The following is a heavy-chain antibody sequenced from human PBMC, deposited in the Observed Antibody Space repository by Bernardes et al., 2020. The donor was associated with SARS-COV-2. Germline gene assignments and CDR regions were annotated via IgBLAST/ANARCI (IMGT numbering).Heavy chain of an antibody. Sequence: GVYLKITREGSGSKFTHFWIAWVRPLPGKGLEYLGIIYPGDYDTRYSPSFQGQVTISVETSINTAYLQWSSLKASDSAKYFCARAGSGITHPYHFDYWGQGTLVTVSS. D-gene: IGHD1-26*01. CDR3: ARAGSGITHPYHFDY. J-gene: IGHJ4*02. CDR2: IYPGDYDT. CDR1: GSKFTHFW. V-gene: IGHV5-51*01.